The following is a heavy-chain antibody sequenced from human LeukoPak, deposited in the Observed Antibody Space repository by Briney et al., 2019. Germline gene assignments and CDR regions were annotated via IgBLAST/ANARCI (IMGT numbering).Heavy chain of an antibody. CDR3: AKGAQYDFWTGYTLEYFDV. V-gene: IGHV3-23*01. Sequence: GGSLRLSCAASGFAFTSYAMNWVRQAPGKGLEWVSFISASGSSTHYADSVKGRFTISRDNSNNALYLQINSLRAEDTAAYYCAKGAQYDFWTGYTLEYFDVWGKGTLVTVSS. D-gene: IGHD3-3*01. J-gene: IGHJ4*02. CDR2: ISASGSST. CDR1: GFAFTSYA.